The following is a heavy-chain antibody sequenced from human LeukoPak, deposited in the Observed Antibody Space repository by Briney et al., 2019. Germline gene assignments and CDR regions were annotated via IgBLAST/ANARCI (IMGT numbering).Heavy chain of an antibody. J-gene: IGHJ3*02. Sequence: SETLSLTCTVSGGSISSYYWSWIRQPPGKRLEWIGYIYFSGSTNYNPSLKSRVSISLDTSKNQLSLEMRSVTDADTAVYYCARDDPTFDSSGYAGDDAFGIWGHGTMVIVSS. CDR2: IYFSGST. D-gene: IGHD3-22*01. CDR1: GGSISSYY. V-gene: IGHV4-59*01. CDR3: ARDDPTFDSSGYAGDDAFGI.